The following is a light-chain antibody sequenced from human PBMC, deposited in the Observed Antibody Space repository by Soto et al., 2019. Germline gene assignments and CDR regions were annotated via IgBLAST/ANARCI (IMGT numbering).Light chain of an antibody. Sequence: EIVLTQSPATLSLSPGERATLSCRASQSVGGFLAWYQQKSGQAPRLLIYDTSKRVTGIPARFSGSVSGTDFTLTISSLEPEDFAVYHCQHRSNWPPMYTFGQGNKLQIK. CDR2: DTS. CDR3: QHRSNWPPMYT. CDR1: QSVGGF. V-gene: IGKV3-11*01. J-gene: IGKJ2*01.